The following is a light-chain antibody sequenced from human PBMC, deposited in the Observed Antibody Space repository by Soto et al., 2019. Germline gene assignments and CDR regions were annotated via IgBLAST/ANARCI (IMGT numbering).Light chain of an antibody. V-gene: IGKV3-11*01. J-gene: IGKJ3*01. CDR1: QSLSSS. Sequence: EIVLTQSPATLSLSPGERATLSCRASQSLSSSLAWYQQKPGQAPRLLIYDASNRATGIPARFSGSGSGTDFTLTISSLEPEDFATYYCQQSYSTPFTFGPGTKVDIK. CDR2: DAS. CDR3: QQSYSTPFT.